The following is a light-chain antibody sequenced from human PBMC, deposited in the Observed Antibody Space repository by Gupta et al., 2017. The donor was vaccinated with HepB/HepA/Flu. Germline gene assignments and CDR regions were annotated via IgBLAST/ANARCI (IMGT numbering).Light chain of an antibody. Sequence: DIQMTQSPSTLSASVGDRVTITCRASQSISSWLAWYQHKPGKAPKLLIYKASNLKSGVPSRFSGSGSGTEFTPTSRSLQPDDFATYYCQQCVSYLFGQGTKLEIK. J-gene: IGKJ2*01. CDR3: QQCVSYL. CDR2: KAS. CDR1: QSISSW. V-gene: IGKV1-5*03.